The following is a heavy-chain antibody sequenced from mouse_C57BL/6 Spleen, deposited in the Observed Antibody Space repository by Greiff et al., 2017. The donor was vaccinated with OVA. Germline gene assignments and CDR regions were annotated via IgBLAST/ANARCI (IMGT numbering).Heavy chain of an antibody. D-gene: IGHD1-1*01. CDR1: GFTFSDYG. J-gene: IGHJ3*01. Sequence: EVKLMESGGGLVKPGGSLKLSCAASGFTFSDYGMHWVRQAPEKGLEWVAYISSGSSTIYYADTVKGRFTISRDNAKNTLFLQMTSLRSEDTAMYYCANSYYYGSSSPFAYWGQGTLVTVSA. V-gene: IGHV5-17*01. CDR2: ISSGSSTI. CDR3: ANSYYYGSSSPFAY.